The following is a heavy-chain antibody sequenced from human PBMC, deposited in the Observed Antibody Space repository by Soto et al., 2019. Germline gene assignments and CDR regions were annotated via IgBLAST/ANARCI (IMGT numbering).Heavy chain of an antibody. V-gene: IGHV1-18*01. CDR1: GYTFTSFG. D-gene: IGHD3-22*01. CDR2: ISAYNGNT. Sequence: ASVKVSCKAPGYTFTSFGISWVRQAPGQGLEWMGWISAYNGNTNYAQKLQGRVTMTTDTSTSTAYMELRSLRSDDTAVYYCARAPLWYYDSSGYYYFDYWGQGTLVTVSS. J-gene: IGHJ4*02. CDR3: ARAPLWYYDSSGYYYFDY.